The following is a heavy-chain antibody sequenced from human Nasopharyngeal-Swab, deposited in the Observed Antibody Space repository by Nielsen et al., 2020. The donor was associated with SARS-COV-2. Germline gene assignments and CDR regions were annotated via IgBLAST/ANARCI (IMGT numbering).Heavy chain of an antibody. CDR2: ISYDGSNT. CDR1: GFTFSSYS. J-gene: IGHJ6*02. V-gene: IGHV3-30*04. CDR3: ARSLSAIVHGMDV. D-gene: IGHD2-8*01. Sequence: GGSLRLSCAASGFTFSSYSMHWVRQAPGKGLEWVAVISYDGSNTYYADSVKGRFTISRDNSKNTLYVQMNSLRAEDTAVYYCARSLSAIVHGMDVWGQGTTVTVSS.